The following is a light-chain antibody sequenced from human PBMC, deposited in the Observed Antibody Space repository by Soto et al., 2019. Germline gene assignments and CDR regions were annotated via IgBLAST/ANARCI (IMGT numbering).Light chain of an antibody. J-gene: IGKJ3*01. CDR2: GAS. CDR1: QSVSSSY. Sequence: EIVLTQSPGTLSLSPGERATLSCRASQSVSSSYLACYQQKPGQAPRLLIYGASSTATAIPDRVSGSGSGTDFTLTISRLEPEDLPVYYWQQYDSSPLTFGPGTIVDIK. CDR3: QQYDSSPLT. V-gene: IGKV3-20*01.